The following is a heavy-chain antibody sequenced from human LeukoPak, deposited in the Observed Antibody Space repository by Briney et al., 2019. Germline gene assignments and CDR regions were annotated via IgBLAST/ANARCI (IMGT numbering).Heavy chain of an antibody. CDR1: GGSISSSSYY. V-gene: IGHV4-39*07. CDR2: IYYSGST. D-gene: IGHD5-24*01. Sequence: SETLSLTCTVSGGSISSSSYYWGWIRQPPGKGLEWIGSIYYSGSTYYNPSLKSRVTISVDTSKNQFSLKLSSVTAADTAVYYCARVSGYTDYWGQGTLVTVSS. CDR3: ARVSGYTDY. J-gene: IGHJ4*02.